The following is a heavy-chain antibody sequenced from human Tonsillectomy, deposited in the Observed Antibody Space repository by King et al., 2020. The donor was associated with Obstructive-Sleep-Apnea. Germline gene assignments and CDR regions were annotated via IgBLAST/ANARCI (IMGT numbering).Heavy chain of an antibody. CDR1: GFTFSDYY. CDR3: ARDEGGPGDY. CDR2: ISTSGSII. V-gene: IGHV3-11*01. D-gene: IGHD2-15*01. Sequence: MQLVQSGGGLVKPGGSLRLSGAAAGFTFSDYYMTLIRQAPGKGLQWVSYISTSGSIIHYADSVKGRFTISRDNAKNSLYLQMNSLRAEDTAFYYCARDEGGPGDYWGQGTLVTVSS. J-gene: IGHJ4*02.